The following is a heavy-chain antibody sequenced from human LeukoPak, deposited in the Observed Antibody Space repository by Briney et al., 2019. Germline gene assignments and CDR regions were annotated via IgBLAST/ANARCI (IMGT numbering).Heavy chain of an antibody. D-gene: IGHD3-22*01. CDR2: IQYDGSNK. J-gene: IGHJ4*02. CDR1: GFIFITYG. Sequence: TGGSLRLSCAASGFIFITYGMHWVRQAPGKGLEWVTFIQYDGSNKYYADSVKGRLTISRDNSKNTLYLQMNSLRAEDTAVYYCATPIVVVSRGPCDYWGQGTLVTVSS. CDR3: ATPIVVVSRGPCDY. V-gene: IGHV3-30*02.